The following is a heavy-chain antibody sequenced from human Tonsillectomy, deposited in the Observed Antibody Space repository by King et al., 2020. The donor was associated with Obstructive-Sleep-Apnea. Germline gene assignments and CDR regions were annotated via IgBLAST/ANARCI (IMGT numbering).Heavy chain of an antibody. J-gene: IGHJ4*02. CDR2: MSGNNYKT. CDR1: GFTFSSYA. V-gene: IGHV3-23*04. D-gene: IGHD3-10*01. CDR3: AKDRMGVVGDYYGSGSYPADY. Sequence: VQLVESGGGLVQPGGSLRLSCAASGFTFSSYAMGWARQAPGKGLEWLSAMSGNNYKTYYADSVKGRFTISRDNSKNTLYLQLNSLRAEDTAVYYCAKDRMGVVGDYYGSGSYPADYWGQGTLVTVSS.